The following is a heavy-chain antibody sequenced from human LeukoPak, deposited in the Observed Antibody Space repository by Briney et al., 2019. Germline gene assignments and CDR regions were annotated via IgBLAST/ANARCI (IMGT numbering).Heavy chain of an antibody. CDR2: IYHSGGT. J-gene: IGHJ4*02. CDR1: GGSISSSNW. V-gene: IGHV4-4*02. D-gene: IGHD2-2*01. Sequence: SGTLSLTCAVSGGSISSSNWWSWVRQPPGKGLEWIGEIYHSGGTNYNPSLKSRVTISVDKSKNQFSLKLSSVTAADTAVYYCARGYCSSTSCYVFDYWGQGTLVTVSS. CDR3: ARGYCSSTSCYVFDY.